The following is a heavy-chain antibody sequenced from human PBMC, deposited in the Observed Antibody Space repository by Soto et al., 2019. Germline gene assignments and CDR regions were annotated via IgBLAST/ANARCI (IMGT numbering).Heavy chain of an antibody. CDR3: RCGNDDAFDI. CDR1: GGTFSSYT. V-gene: IGHV1-69*02. Sequence: QVQLVQSGAEVKKPGSSVKVSCKASGGTFSSYTISWVRQAPGQGLEWMGRIIPILGIATYAQKFQGRVTRTAEQATSTAYMGLRSLRSEDTAGYYCRCGNDDAFDIWGQGTMVTVSS. CDR2: IIPILGIA. D-gene: IGHD2-15*01. J-gene: IGHJ3*02.